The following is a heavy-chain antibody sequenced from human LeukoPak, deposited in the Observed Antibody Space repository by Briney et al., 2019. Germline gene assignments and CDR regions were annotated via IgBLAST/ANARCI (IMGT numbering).Heavy chain of an antibody. Sequence: ASVKVSCKASGYTFTSYYMHWVRQAPGQGLEWMGIINPSGGSTSYAQKFQDRVTMTRDTSTSTVYMELSSLRSEDTAVYYCARDQDYYDSSGYKWGYYYYYMDVWGKGTTVTVSS. CDR2: INPSGGST. CDR1: GYTFTSYY. CDR3: ARDQDYYDSSGYKWGYYYYYMDV. V-gene: IGHV1-46*01. J-gene: IGHJ6*03. D-gene: IGHD3-22*01.